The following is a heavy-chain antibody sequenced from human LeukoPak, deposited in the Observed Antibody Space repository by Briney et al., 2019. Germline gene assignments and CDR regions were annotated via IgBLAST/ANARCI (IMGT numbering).Heavy chain of an antibody. CDR2: ISSSGSII. CDR3: ARDQIFGVVENFDY. Sequence: GGSLRLSCAVSGFTFSSYEMKWVRQAPGKGGEGGSYISSSGSIIYYADSVKGRFTISRDNAKNSLYLQMNGLRVEDTAVYYCARDQIFGVVENFDYWGQGTLVTVSS. D-gene: IGHD3-3*01. V-gene: IGHV3-48*03. J-gene: IGHJ4*02. CDR1: GFTFSSYE.